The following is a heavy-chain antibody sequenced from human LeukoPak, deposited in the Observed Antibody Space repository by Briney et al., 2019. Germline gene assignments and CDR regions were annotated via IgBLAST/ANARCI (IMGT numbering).Heavy chain of an antibody. CDR2: IRSKANSYAT. CDR3: TRHNGDYRSGGSCYWNGVDY. D-gene: IGHD2-15*01. Sequence: GGSLRLSCAASGFTFSGSAMHWVRQASGKGLEWVGRIRSKANSYATAYAASVKGRFIISRDDSKNTAYLQMNSLKTEDTAVYYCTRHNGDYRSGGSCYWNGVDYWGQGTLVTVSS. CDR1: GFTFSGSA. V-gene: IGHV3-73*01. J-gene: IGHJ4*02.